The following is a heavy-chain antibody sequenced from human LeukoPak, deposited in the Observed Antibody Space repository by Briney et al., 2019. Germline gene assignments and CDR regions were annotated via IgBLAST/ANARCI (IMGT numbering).Heavy chain of an antibody. V-gene: IGHV3-11*03. CDR1: GFTFSDYY. CDR2: ISSSSSYT. CDR3: ARSYYYGSGSWRFDP. Sequence: GGSLRLSCAASGFTFSDYYMSWIRQAPGKGPEWVSYISSSSSYTNYADSVKGRFTISRDNAKNSLYLQMNSLRAEDTAVYYCARSYYYGSGSWRFDPWGQGTLVTVSS. J-gene: IGHJ5*02. D-gene: IGHD3-10*01.